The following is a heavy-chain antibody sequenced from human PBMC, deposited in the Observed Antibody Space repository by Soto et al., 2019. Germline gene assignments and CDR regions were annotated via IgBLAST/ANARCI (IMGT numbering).Heavy chain of an antibody. V-gene: IGHV3-23*01. J-gene: IGHJ3*02. CDR2: ISGSGGST. Sequence: GGSLRLSCAASGFTFSSYAMSWVRQAPGKGLEWVSAISGSGGSTYYADSVKGRFTISRDNSKNTLYLQMNSLRAEDTAVYYCEKDIGDGSGAFDIWGQGTMVTVSS. CDR1: GFTFSSYA. CDR3: EKDIGDGSGAFDI. D-gene: IGHD2-21*02.